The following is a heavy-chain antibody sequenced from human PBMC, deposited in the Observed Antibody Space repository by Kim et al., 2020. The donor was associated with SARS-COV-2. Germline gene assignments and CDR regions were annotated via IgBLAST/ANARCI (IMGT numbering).Heavy chain of an antibody. V-gene: IGHV1-3*01. Sequence: ASVKVSCKASGYTFTSYALHWVRQAPGQRLEWMGWIKADNGDTKYSQNFQGRVTFTRDTSASTAYMEVSSLTSEDSAMYYCARRDNSGSGSSFLSGGMDVWGQGTTVTVSS. CDR2: IKADNGDT. CDR3: ARRDNSGSGSSFLSGGMDV. D-gene: IGHD3-10*01. J-gene: IGHJ6*02. CDR1: GYTFTSYA.